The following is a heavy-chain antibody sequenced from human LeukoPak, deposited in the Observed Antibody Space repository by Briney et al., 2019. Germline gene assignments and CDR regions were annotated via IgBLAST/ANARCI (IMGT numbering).Heavy chain of an antibody. CDR3: ARLEWLGRRDFDY. CDR2: ISSSGSTI. CDR1: GFTFSDYY. J-gene: IGHJ4*02. V-gene: IGHV3-11*04. D-gene: IGHD3-3*01. Sequence: PGGSLRLSCAASGFTFSDYYMSWIRQAPGKGLEWVSYISSSGSTIYYADSVKGRFTISRDNAKNSLYLQMNSLRAEDTAVYYCARLEWLGRRDFDYWGQGTLVTVSS.